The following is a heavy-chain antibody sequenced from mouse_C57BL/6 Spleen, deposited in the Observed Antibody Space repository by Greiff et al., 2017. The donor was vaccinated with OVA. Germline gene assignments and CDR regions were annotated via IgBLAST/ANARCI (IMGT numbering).Heavy chain of an antibody. CDR3: TRGDYGSAFAY. CDR2: IDPETGGT. D-gene: IGHD1-1*01. Sequence: QVQLQQSGAELVRPGASVTLSCKASGYTFTDYEMHWVKQTPVHGLEWIGAIDPETGGTAYNQKFKDKAILTADKSSSTAYMELRSLTSEDSDVYYCTRGDYGSAFAYWGQGTLVTVSA. V-gene: IGHV1-15*01. J-gene: IGHJ3*01. CDR1: GYTFTDYE.